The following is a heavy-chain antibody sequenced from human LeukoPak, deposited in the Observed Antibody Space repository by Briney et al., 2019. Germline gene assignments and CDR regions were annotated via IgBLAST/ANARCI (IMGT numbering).Heavy chain of an antibody. J-gene: IGHJ6*03. CDR2: ISTIGST. D-gene: IGHD2-15*01. Sequence: PSETLSLTCTVSSGSISSSNYYWSWLRQPAGTGLEWIGRISTIGSTNYNPSLNSRVTISIDTSKNQFSLKLSSVTAADTAVYYCARDGCGGSCFHYYYYYMDVWGKGTTVTISS. V-gene: IGHV4-61*02. CDR1: SGSISSSNYY. CDR3: ARDGCGGSCFHYYYYYMDV.